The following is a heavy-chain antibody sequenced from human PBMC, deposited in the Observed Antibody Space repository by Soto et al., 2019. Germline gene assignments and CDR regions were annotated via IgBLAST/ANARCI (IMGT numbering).Heavy chain of an antibody. J-gene: IGHJ6*02. V-gene: IGHV1-8*01. CDR3: ASAYSSSWSVPYCYGMDV. D-gene: IGHD6-13*01. CDR2: MNPNSGNT. Sequence: QVQLVQSGAEVKKPGASVKVSCKASGYTFTSYDINWVRQATGQGLEWMGWMNPNSGNTGYAQKFQGRGTMTRNTALRTAYIELSSLRSEDMAVYYCASAYSSSWSVPYCYGMDVWGQGTTVTVSS. CDR1: GYTFTSYD.